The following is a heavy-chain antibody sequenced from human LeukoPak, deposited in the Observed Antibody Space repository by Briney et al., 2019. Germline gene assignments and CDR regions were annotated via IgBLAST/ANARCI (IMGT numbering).Heavy chain of an antibody. CDR3: ARDPRGGTLDY. J-gene: IGHJ4*02. V-gene: IGHV3-74*01. CDR2: IHSDGGST. CDR1: GFTFSSYW. D-gene: IGHD3-10*01. Sequence: GGSLRLSCAASGFTFSSYWMHWVRHAPGKGLVWVSRIHSDGGSTDYADSVKGRFTISRDNAKNTLNLQMNSLRAEDTAVYYCARDPRGGTLDYWGQGALVTVSS.